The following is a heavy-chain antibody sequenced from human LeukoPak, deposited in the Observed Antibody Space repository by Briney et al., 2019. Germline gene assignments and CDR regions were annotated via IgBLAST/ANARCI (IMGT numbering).Heavy chain of an antibody. CDR2: VYYSGST. D-gene: IGHD2-8*02. V-gene: IGHV4-59*01. J-gene: IGHJ4*02. CDR1: GGSISSYY. CDR3: ARDTGDYFDY. Sequence: SGTLSLTCTVSGGSISSYYWSWLRQPPGKGLEWIGYVYYSGSTNYNPSLKSRVTISVDTPKNQFSLKLSSVTAADTAVYYCARDTGDYFDYWGQGTLVTVSS.